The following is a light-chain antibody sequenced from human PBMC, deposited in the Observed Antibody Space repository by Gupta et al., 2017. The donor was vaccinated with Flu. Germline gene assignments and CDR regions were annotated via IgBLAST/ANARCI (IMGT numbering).Light chain of an antibody. CDR2: GAS. CDR1: QSRRNNY. Sequence: GTLSLSPGERATLSCRASQSRRNNYVAWYQQKPGQSPRLLIYGASSRATGIADRFGGSGSGTEFTLTISGLEAEDFAVYYCQQENRSPCTFGRGTTVEIK. V-gene: IGKV3-20*01. J-gene: IGKJ1*01. CDR3: QQENRSPCT.